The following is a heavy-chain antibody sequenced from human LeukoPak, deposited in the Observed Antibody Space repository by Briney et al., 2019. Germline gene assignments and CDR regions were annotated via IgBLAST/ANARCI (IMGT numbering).Heavy chain of an antibody. CDR3: ARGGSSLFFDY. CDR2: IYYSGST. D-gene: IGHD2/OR15-2a*01. J-gene: IGHJ4*02. CDR1: GGSVSSGSYY. Sequence: SEALSLTCTVSGGSVSSGSYYWSWIRQPPGKGLEWIGYIYYSGSTNYNPSLKSRVTISVDTSKNQFSLKLSSVTAADTAMYYCARGGSSLFFDYWGQGTLVTVSS. V-gene: IGHV4-61*01.